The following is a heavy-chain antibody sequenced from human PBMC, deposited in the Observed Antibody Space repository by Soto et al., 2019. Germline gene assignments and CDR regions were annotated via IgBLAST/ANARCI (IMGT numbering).Heavy chain of an antibody. CDR1: GGSISSYY. J-gene: IGHJ4*02. Sequence: SETLSLTCTVSGGSISSYYWSWVRQPPGKGPEWIGEINHRGSANYNPSLKSRVTISVDISKSQFSLRLTSVTAADTAVYYCARYNAASGTYYFDFWGQGALVTVSS. CDR2: INHRGSA. V-gene: IGHV4-59*12. CDR3: ARYNAASGTYYFDF. D-gene: IGHD6-13*01.